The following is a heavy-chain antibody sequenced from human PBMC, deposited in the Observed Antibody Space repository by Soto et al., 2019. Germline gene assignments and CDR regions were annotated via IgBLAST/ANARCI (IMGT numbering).Heavy chain of an antibody. CDR2: IYYFWTA. CDR3: ARDRGPLVRGENVCFDP. CDR1: GVSINSGSHY. Sequence: QVHLQESGPGLVKPSETLFLTCNVSGVSINSGSHYWSWIRQSPEKALEWIVHIYYFWTATYNPSLQSRVIISVGLSTWHNPRGLRSVTAAATALCYCARDRGPLVRGENVCFDPWGQGTQV. J-gene: IGHJ5*02. V-gene: IGHV4-61*03. D-gene: IGHD3-10*01.